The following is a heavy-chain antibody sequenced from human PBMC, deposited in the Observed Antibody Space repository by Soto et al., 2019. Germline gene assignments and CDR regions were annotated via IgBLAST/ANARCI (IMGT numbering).Heavy chain of an antibody. J-gene: IGHJ4*02. CDR3: ARGQRDSRYSCLDY. V-gene: IGHV3-23*01. D-gene: IGHD2-15*01. CDR1: GFTFTNYA. CDR2: ISDSGDGT. Sequence: GGSLRLSCAASGFTFTNYAMNWVRQAPGRGLEWVSVISDSGDGTLYADSVKGRFTISRDNSKNTLYLQMNSLRAEDTALYYCARGQRDSRYSCLDYWGQGTLVTVSS.